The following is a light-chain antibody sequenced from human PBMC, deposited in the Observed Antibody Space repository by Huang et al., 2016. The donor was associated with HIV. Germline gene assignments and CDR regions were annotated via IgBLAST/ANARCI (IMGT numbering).Light chain of an antibody. Sequence: DIQMTQSPSSLSASLGDRVTITCQASQDISNYLNWYQQRPGKAPKRLIYDVSSLEAGVPSRFSGSLSGTDFTLTINNLHPEDFATYYCQQYDNLPYTFGQGTKLEMK. CDR2: DVS. J-gene: IGKJ2*01. CDR1: QDISNY. CDR3: QQYDNLPYT. V-gene: IGKV1-33*01.